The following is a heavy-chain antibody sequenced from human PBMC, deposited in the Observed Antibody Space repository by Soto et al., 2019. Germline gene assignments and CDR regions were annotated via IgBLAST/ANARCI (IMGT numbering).Heavy chain of an antibody. V-gene: IGHV3-23*01. Sequence: PGGSLRLSCAASGFTFSSYAMSWVRQAPGKGLEWVSAISGSGGSTYYADSVKGRFTISRDNSKNTLYLQMNSLRAEDTAVYYCAKDLGIGYGYSSHPGFFDYWGQGTLVTVSS. CDR1: GFTFSSYA. CDR2: ISGSGGST. D-gene: IGHD6-19*01. J-gene: IGHJ4*02. CDR3: AKDLGIGYGYSSHPGFFDY.